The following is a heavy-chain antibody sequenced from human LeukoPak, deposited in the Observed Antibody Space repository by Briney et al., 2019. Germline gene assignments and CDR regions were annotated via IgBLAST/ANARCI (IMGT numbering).Heavy chain of an antibody. D-gene: IGHD3-3*01. V-gene: IGHV3-23*01. Sequence: GGSLRLSCAASGFTFSSYAMSRVRPAPGEGRDGVSAISGSGGSTYYADSVKGRFTIYRDNSKNTLSVQMNSPGAEDTAIYYCANDDSLYFDYWGQGTLVTVSS. CDR1: GFTFSSYA. CDR2: ISGSGGST. J-gene: IGHJ4*02. CDR3: ANDDSLYFDY.